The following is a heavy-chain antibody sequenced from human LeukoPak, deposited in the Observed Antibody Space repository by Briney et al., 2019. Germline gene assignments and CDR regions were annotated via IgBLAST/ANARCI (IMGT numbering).Heavy chain of an antibody. D-gene: IGHD3-22*01. CDR1: GYTFTSYG. CDR3: AEDIPYHYDSSGYYFDH. Sequence: ASVKVSCKASGYTFTSYGISWVRQAPGQGLEWMGWISAYNGNTTYAQKLQDRVFRTTGTSTSTAYMELRSLRGDDAAAQYCAEDIPYHYDSSGYYFDHWGQGTLVTVSS. CDR2: ISAYNGNT. J-gene: IGHJ4*02. V-gene: IGHV1-18*01.